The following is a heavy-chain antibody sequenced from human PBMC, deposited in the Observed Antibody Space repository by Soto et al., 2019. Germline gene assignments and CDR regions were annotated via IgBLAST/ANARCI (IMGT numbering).Heavy chain of an antibody. CDR1: GGSISSYY. CDR3: ARGSAGTSY. D-gene: IGHD6-13*01. CDR2: VYYTGST. Sequence: SETLSLTCTVSGGSISSYYWSWIRQPPGKGLEWIGYVYYTGSTNYNPSLKSRVSISVDTSNNQFSLKLSSVTAADTAVYYCARGSAGTSYWGQGTLVTVSS. J-gene: IGHJ4*02. V-gene: IGHV4-59*01.